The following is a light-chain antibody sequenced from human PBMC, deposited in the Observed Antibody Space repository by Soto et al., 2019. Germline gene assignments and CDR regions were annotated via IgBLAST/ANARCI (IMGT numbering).Light chain of an antibody. CDR3: QEYGISRT. Sequence: EIVLTQSPGTLSLSPGERATLSCRPSQSVTSNYLAWYQQKPGQAPRLLIYGASSRATGIPDRFSGSGSGTDFTLTISILEPEDFAVYYCQEYGISRTFGQGAKVEIK. J-gene: IGKJ1*01. CDR1: QSVTSNY. CDR2: GAS. V-gene: IGKV3-20*01.